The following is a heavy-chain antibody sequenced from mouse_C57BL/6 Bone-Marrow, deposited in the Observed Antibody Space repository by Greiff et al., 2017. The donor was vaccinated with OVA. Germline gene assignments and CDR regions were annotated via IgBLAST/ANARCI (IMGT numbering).Heavy chain of an antibody. CDR3: ARCDYDGFDV. D-gene: IGHD2-4*01. CDR2: INPGSGGT. V-gene: IGHV1-54*01. CDR1: GYAFTNYL. Sequence: VKLQESGAELVRPGTSVKVSCKASGYAFTNYLIEWVKQRPGQGLEWIGVINPGSGGTNYNEKFKGKATLTADKSSSTAYMQLSSLTSEDSAVYFCARCDYDGFDVWGTGTTVTVSS. J-gene: IGHJ1*03.